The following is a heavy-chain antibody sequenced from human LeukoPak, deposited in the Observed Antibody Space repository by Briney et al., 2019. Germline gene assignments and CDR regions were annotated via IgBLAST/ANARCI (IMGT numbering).Heavy chain of an antibody. CDR3: AKDIGIYGSGSYYTN. CDR2: INWNSDSI. D-gene: IGHD3-10*01. Sequence: PGRSLRLSCAASGFTFDDYAMHWVRQAPGKGLEWVSGINWNSDSISYADSVKGRFTISRDNAKNSLYLQMNSLRAEDTALYYCAKDIGIYGSGSYYTNWGQGTLVTVSS. CDR1: GFTFDDYA. J-gene: IGHJ4*02. V-gene: IGHV3-9*01.